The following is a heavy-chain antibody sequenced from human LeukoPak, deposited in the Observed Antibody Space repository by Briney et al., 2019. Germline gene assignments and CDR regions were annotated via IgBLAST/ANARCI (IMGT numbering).Heavy chain of an antibody. Sequence: SQTLSLTCAISGDTVTSSTVAWNWIRQSPSRGLEWLGRTCYRSKWYNDYAESVKSRIIINPDTSKNQFSLQLNSVTPEDTAVYYCARGGYSSRWFSNRFDPGGQGTLVTVSS. V-gene: IGHV6-1*01. D-gene: IGHD6-13*01. J-gene: IGHJ5*02. CDR1: GDTVTSSTVA. CDR2: TCYRSKWYN. CDR3: ARGGYSSRWFSNRFDP.